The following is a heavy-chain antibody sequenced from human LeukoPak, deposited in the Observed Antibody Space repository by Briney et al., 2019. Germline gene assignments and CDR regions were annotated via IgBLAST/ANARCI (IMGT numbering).Heavy chain of an antibody. Sequence: SETLSLTCTVSGGSISSYHWSWIRQPPGKGLEWIGYIYYSGSTNYNPSLKSRVTISVDTSKNQFSLKLSSVTAADTAVYYCASHPYYDFWSGYLNWGQGTLVTVSS. CDR2: IYYSGST. D-gene: IGHD3-3*01. CDR1: GGSISSYH. J-gene: IGHJ1*01. CDR3: ASHPYYDFWSGYLN. V-gene: IGHV4-59*08.